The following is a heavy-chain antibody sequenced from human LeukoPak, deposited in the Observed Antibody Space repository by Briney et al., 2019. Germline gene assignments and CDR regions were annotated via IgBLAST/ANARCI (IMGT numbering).Heavy chain of an antibody. J-gene: IGHJ4*02. CDR3: AKDRGLGIVGANYFDY. Sequence: PGRSLRLSCAASGFTFSSYAMSWVRQAPGKGLEWVSAISGSGGSTYYADSVKGRFTISRDNSKNTLYLQMNSLRAEDTAVYYCAKDRGLGIVGANYFDYWGQGTLVTVSS. V-gene: IGHV3-23*01. CDR1: GFTFSSYA. CDR2: ISGSGGST. D-gene: IGHD1-26*01.